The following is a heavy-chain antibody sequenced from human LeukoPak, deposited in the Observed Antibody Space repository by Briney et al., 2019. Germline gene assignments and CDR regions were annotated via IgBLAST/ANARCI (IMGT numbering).Heavy chain of an antibody. D-gene: IGHD3-9*01. CDR1: GFTFSSYG. CDR2: ISYDGSNK. J-gene: IGHJ4*02. V-gene: IGHV3-30*18. CDR3: AKVRYYDILTGYLDY. Sequence: GGSLRLSCVVSGFTFSSYGMHWVRQAPGQGLEWVAVISYDGSNKYYADSVKGRFTISRDSSKNTLYLQMNSLRAEDTAVYYCAKVRYYDILTGYLDYWGQGTLVTGSS.